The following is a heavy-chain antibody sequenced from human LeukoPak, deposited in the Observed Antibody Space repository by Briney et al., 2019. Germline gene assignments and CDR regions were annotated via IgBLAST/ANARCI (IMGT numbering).Heavy chain of an antibody. CDR3: ARAPYYYDSSGPIDY. CDR2: IYSNTSA. J-gene: IGHJ4*02. D-gene: IGHD3-22*01. Sequence: AGGSLRLSCAASGFTISYNYMSWVRQAPGKGLQWASVIYSNTSAYYADSVKGRFTISRHNSKNTLYLQMTSLRAEDTAVYYCARAPYYYDSSGPIDYWGQGTLVTVSS. CDR1: GFTISYNY. V-gene: IGHV3-53*04.